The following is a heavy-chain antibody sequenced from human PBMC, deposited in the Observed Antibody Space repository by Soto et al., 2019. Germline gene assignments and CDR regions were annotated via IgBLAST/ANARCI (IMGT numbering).Heavy chain of an antibody. J-gene: IGHJ4*02. D-gene: IGHD3-10*01. CDR1: GFTFTTRA. CDR3: TTGTQNFDY. Sequence: EVQLLESGGGLVQPGGSLRLSCAASGFTFTTRAMSWVRQAPGKGLQWVSGISASGGTTYYADSVKGRLTISRDNSKNMLYLLMTSLRDDDTAVYYYTTGTQNFDYWGRGTRVTVSS. CDR2: ISASGGTT. V-gene: IGHV3-23*01.